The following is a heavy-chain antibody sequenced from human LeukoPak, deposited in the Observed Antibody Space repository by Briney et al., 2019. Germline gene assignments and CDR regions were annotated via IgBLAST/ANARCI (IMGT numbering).Heavy chain of an antibody. Sequence: GGSLRLSCAASGFTFDDYGMSWVRQAPGKGQEWVSGINWNGGSTGYADSVKGRFSISRDNAKNSLYLQMNSLRAEDTALYYCARSLGGCSSTSCYRFGPFDYWGQGTLVTVSS. J-gene: IGHJ4*02. CDR2: INWNGGST. CDR3: ARSLGGCSSTSCYRFGPFDY. V-gene: IGHV3-20*04. D-gene: IGHD2-2*02. CDR1: GFTFDDYG.